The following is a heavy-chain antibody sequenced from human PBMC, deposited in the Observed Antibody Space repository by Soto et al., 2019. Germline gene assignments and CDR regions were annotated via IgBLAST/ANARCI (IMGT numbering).Heavy chain of an antibody. D-gene: IGHD3-22*01. CDR3: AKDGVAHIPLYTSGSSYDH. J-gene: IGHJ4*02. V-gene: IGHV3-23*01. Sequence: PGGYLGVVCASSGFIFSTYAMSWVRQAPGKGLDWVSAISGSDGSTYYADSVKGRFTISRDNSRNTLYLQMNSLRAEDTAVYYCAKDGVAHIPLYTSGSSYDHWGQGTLVTVSS. CDR1: GFIFSTYA. CDR2: ISGSDGST.